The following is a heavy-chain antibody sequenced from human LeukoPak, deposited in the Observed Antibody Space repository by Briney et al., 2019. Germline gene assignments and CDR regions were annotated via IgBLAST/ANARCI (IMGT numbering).Heavy chain of an antibody. Sequence: PSETLSLTCTVSGVSISSYYWSWLRQPPGKGLAWIGYIYYSGSTNYNPSLKSRVTISVNTSNKQSSLQLSSVPASHTAAYYYPGVLGGSGSYSYYYGMDVWGQGTTVTVSS. CDR2: IYYSGST. V-gene: IGHV4-59*12. D-gene: IGHD3-10*01. J-gene: IGHJ6*02. CDR1: GVSISSYY. CDR3: PGVLGGSGSYSYYYGMDV.